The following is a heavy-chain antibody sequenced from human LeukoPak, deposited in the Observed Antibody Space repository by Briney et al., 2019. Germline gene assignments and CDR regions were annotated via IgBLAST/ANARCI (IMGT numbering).Heavy chain of an antibody. Sequence: ASVKVSCKASGGTFSSYAISWVRQAPGQGLEWMGGIIPIFGTANYAQKFQGRVTITADESTSTAYMELSSLRSEDTAVYYCASPPRCDILTGDEVHAFDIWGQGTMVTVSS. CDR1: GGTFSSYA. V-gene: IGHV1-69*13. CDR2: IIPIFGTA. D-gene: IGHD3-9*01. CDR3: ASPPRCDILTGDEVHAFDI. J-gene: IGHJ3*02.